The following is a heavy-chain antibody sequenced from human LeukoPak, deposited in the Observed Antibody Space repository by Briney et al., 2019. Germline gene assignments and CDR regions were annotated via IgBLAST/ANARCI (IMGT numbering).Heavy chain of an antibody. CDR2: INHSGST. D-gene: IGHD6-6*01. J-gene: IGHJ5*02. CDR1: GGSFSGYY. V-gene: IGHV4-34*01. Sequence: SETLSLTCAVYGGSFSGYYWSWIRQPPGKGLEWIGEINHSGSTNYNPSLKSRVTISVDTSKNQFSLKLSSVTAADTAVYYCARTARIAGFSGPWGQGTPVTVSS. CDR3: ARTARIAGFSGP.